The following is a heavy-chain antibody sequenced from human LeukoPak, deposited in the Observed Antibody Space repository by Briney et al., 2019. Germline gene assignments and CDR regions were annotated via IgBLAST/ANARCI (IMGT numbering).Heavy chain of an antibody. Sequence: PSETLSLTCSVSGYSISSGYYWGWIRQPPGKGLEWIGSIYHSGSTYYNPSLKSRVTISVDTSKNQFSLKLSSVTAADTAVYYCARGEPGDAFDIWGKGTMVTVSS. CDR3: ARGEPGDAFDI. V-gene: IGHV4-38-2*02. D-gene: IGHD1-14*01. CDR1: GYSISSGYY. CDR2: IYHSGST. J-gene: IGHJ3*02.